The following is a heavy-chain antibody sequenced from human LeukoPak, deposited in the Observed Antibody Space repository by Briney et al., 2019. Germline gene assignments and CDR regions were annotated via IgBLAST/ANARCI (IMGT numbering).Heavy chain of an antibody. J-gene: IGHJ4*02. V-gene: IGHV3-64*01. CDR2: ISSNGGST. CDR3: TRSDFWSGFDY. CDR1: GFTFSSYA. Sequence: PGGSLRLSCAASGFTFSSYAMHWVRQAPGKGLEYVSAISSNGGSTYYANSVKGRFTISRDNSKNTLYLQMNSLKTEDTAVYYCTRSDFWSGFDYWGQGTLVTVSS. D-gene: IGHD3-3*01.